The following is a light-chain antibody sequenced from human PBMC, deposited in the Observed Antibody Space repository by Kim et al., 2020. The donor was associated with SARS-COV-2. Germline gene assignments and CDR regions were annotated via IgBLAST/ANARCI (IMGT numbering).Light chain of an antibody. J-gene: IGKJ1*01. CDR1: RSISNW. CDR2: EAS. CDR3: QQYNTSTWA. V-gene: IGKV1-5*03. Sequence: DIQMTQSPSTLSASVGDSVTITCRASRSISNWLAWYQLKPGQAPKLLIYEASTLEGGVPSRFSGSGSVTEFTLTISSLQPDDFATYYCQQYNTSTWAFGQGTKVDIK.